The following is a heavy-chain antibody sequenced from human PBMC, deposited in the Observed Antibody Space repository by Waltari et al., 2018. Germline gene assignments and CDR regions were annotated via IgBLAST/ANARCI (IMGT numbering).Heavy chain of an antibody. CDR1: GFTFSTYG. D-gene: IGHD3-9*01. CDR3: VPMGASRLTLTG. Sequence: EVQLVELGGGLVQPGGFLRISCAARGFTFSTYGMNWVRQAPGKGLEWVSHISGGGSPIYYADSVKGRFTISRDNAKNSLYLQMNSLRVEDTAVYYCVPMGASRLTLTGWGQGTLVTVSS. V-gene: IGHV3-48*04. CDR2: ISGGGSPI. J-gene: IGHJ4*02.